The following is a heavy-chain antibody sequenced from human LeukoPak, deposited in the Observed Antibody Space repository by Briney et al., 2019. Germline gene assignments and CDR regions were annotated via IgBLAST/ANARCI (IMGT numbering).Heavy chain of an antibody. CDR3: AKDPSGYSRVLDY. J-gene: IGHJ4*02. D-gene: IGHD6-13*01. CDR2: ISSSSSTI. V-gene: IGHV3-48*01. Sequence: PGGSLRLSCAASGFTFSSYSMNWVRQAPGKGLEWVSYISSSSSTIYYADSVKGRFTISRDNAKNSLYLQMNSLRAEDTAVYYCAKDPSGYSRVLDYWGQGTLVTVSS. CDR1: GFTFSSYS.